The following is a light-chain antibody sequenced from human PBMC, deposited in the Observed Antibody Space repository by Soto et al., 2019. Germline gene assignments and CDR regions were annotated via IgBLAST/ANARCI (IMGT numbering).Light chain of an antibody. V-gene: IGKV3-11*01. J-gene: IGKJ5*01. CDR2: DAS. CDR1: QSVSSC. Sequence: EILLTQSPATVSLSPGERATLSCMASQSVSSCLAWYQQKPGQAPRLLIYDASNRATGIPARFSGSGSGTDFTLTISSLEPEDSAVYHCQQRSNWPSITFGQGTRLEIK. CDR3: QQRSNWPSIT.